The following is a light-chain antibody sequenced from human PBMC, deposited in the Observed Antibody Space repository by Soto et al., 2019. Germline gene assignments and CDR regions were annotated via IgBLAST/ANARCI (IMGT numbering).Light chain of an antibody. CDR1: QSVSSSY. CDR3: QQRSNWWT. J-gene: IGKJ1*01. Sequence: EIVLTKSPGTLSLSPGERATLSCRASQSVSSSYLAWYQQKPGQAPRLLIYGASSRATGIPDRFSGSGSGTDFTLTISSLEPEDFAVYYCQQRSNWWTFGQGTKVDIK. V-gene: IGKV3D-20*02. CDR2: GAS.